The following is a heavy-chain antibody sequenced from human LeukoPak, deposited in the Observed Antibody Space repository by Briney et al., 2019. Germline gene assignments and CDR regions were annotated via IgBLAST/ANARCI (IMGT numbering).Heavy chain of an antibody. Sequence: GGSLRLSCAASGFTFSSYSMNWVRQAPGKGLEWVSSISSSGSYIYYADSVKGRFTISRDNAKNSLYLQMNSLRAEDTAVYYCARAAGSSSWYDDYYYYYMDVWGKGTTVTVSS. CDR3: ARAAGSSSWYDDYYYYYMDV. CDR2: ISSSGSYI. CDR1: GFTFSSYS. J-gene: IGHJ6*03. D-gene: IGHD6-13*01. V-gene: IGHV3-21*01.